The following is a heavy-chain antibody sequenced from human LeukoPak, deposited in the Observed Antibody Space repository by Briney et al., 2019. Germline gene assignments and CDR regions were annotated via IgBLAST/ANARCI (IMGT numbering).Heavy chain of an antibody. D-gene: IGHD3-22*01. CDR2: INPNSGGT. CDR3: ARDGLTDDSSGYYYYYYYMDV. J-gene: IGHJ6*03. Sequence: ASVKVSCKASGYTFTGYYMHWVRQAPGQGLEWMGWINPNSGGTNYAQKFQGRVTMTRDTSISTAYMELSRLRSDDTAVYYCARDGLTDDSSGYYYYYYYMDVWGKGTTVTVS. V-gene: IGHV1-2*02. CDR1: GYTFTGYY.